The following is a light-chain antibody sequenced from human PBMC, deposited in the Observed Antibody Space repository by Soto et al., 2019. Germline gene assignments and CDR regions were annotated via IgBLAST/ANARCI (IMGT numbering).Light chain of an antibody. CDR1: TSDVGGYNY. Sequence: QSVLTQPASVSGSPGQSITISCTGTTSDVGGYNYVSWHQQLPGNAPKLIIYEVNHRPSGVSNRFSGSKSGSTASLTISRLQGEDEAHYYCSSYTGISSLDIVFGGGTKLTVL. CDR3: SSYTGISSLDIV. V-gene: IGLV2-14*01. J-gene: IGLJ2*01. CDR2: EVN.